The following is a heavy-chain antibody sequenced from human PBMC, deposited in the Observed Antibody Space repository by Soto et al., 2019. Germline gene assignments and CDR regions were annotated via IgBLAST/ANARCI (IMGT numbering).Heavy chain of an antibody. V-gene: IGHV4-4*02. D-gene: IGHD1-26*01. Sequence: PSETLSLTCAVSGGSIRSNNGWSWVRQPPGKGLEWIGEIFHSGSTNYNPSLKTRVTISVDKSKNQFSLKLSSVTAADTAVYYCARVFSGSYSDYWGQGTLVTVSS. CDR2: IFHSGST. J-gene: IGHJ4*02. CDR1: GGSIRSNNG. CDR3: ARVFSGSYSDY.